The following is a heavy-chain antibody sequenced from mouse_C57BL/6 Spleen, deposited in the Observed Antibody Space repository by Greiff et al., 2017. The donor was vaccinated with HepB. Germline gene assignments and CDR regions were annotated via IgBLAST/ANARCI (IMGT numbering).Heavy chain of an antibody. CDR2: IDPETGGT. Sequence: VQLQQSGAELVRPGASVTLSCKASGYTFTDYEMHWVKQTPVHGLEWIGAIDPETGGTAYNQKFKGKAILTADKSSSTAYMELRSLTSEDSAVYYCTGGYYGSSGTDYWGQGTTLTVSS. V-gene: IGHV1-15*01. D-gene: IGHD1-1*01. CDR3: TGGYYGSSGTDY. CDR1: GYTFTDYE. J-gene: IGHJ2*01.